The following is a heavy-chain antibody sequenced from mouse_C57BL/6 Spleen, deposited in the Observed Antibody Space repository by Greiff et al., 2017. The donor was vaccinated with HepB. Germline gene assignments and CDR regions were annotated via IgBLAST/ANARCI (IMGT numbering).Heavy chain of an antibody. V-gene: IGHV1-82*01. Sequence: QVQLKESGPELVKPGASAKISCKASGYAFSSSWMNWVKQRPGKGLEWIGRIYPGDGDTNYNGKFKGKATLTADKSSSTAYMQLSSLTSEDSAVYFCARLEQLRLPFDYWGQGTTLTVSS. CDR2: IYPGDGDT. D-gene: IGHD3-2*02. CDR1: GYAFSSSW. J-gene: IGHJ2*01. CDR3: ARLEQLRLPFDY.